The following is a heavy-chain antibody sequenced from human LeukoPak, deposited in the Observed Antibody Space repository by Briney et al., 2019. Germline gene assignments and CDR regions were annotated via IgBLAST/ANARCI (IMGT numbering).Heavy chain of an antibody. V-gene: IGHV3-7*03. J-gene: IGHJ6*02. CDR2: VNRDGSGT. CDR3: ARNNGMDV. CDR1: GFALSSHW. Sequence: GGSLRLSCAASGFALSSHWMTWVRQVPGRGPEWVANVNRDGSGTYYLDSVKGRFTISKDNAKNSLYLQMNSLRAEDTALYHCARNNGMDVWGQGTTVIVSS.